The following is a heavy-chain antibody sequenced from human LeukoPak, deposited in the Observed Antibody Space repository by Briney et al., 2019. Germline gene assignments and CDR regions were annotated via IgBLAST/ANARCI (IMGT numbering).Heavy chain of an antibody. CDR2: ISSNGGST. J-gene: IGHJ6*03. D-gene: IGHD2-2*01. CDR1: GFTFSSYA. V-gene: IGHV3-64*01. CDR3: ARAGSGIVVVPAAMDYYYYMDV. Sequence: AGGSQRLSCAASGFTFSSYAMHWVRQAPGKGLEYVSAISSNGGSTYYANSVKGRFTISRDNSKNTLYLQMGSLRAEDMAVYYCARAGSGIVVVPAAMDYYYYMDVWGKGTTVTVSS.